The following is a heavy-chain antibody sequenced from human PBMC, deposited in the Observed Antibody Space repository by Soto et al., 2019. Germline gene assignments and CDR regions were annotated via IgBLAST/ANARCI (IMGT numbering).Heavy chain of an antibody. V-gene: IGHV1-18*01. Sequence: QVQLVQSGAEVKKPGASVKVSCKASGYTFTSYGLSWVRQAPGQGLEWMGRISAYNYNTNYAQKLQGGGTRTTDTSTSTAYMELRSLRSDDTAVYYCARVVGALGHWFDPWGQGTLVTVSS. CDR1: GYTFTSYG. D-gene: IGHD1-26*01. CDR3: ARVVGALGHWFDP. CDR2: ISAYNYNT. J-gene: IGHJ5*02.